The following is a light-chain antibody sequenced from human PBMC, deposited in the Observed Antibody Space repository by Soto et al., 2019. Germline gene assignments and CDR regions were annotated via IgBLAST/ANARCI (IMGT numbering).Light chain of an antibody. CDR1: SSDVGGYSY. CDR3: SSYTSSSTLYV. Sequence: QSVLTQPASVSGSPGQSITISCTGTSSDVGGYSYVSWYQQHPGKAPKLMIYDVSNRPSGVSNRFSGSKSGNTASLTISGLQAEDEADYYCSSYTSSSTLYVFGTGTKVTVL. J-gene: IGLJ1*01. CDR2: DVS. V-gene: IGLV2-14*01.